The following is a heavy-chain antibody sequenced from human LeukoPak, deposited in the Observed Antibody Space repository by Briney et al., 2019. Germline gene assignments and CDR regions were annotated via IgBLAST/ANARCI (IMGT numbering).Heavy chain of an antibody. J-gene: IGHJ6*03. Sequence: SETLSLTCTVSGGSISSSSYYWGWIRQPPEKGLEWIGSIYYSGSTYYNPSLKSRVTISVDTSKNQFSLKLSSVTAADTAVYYCARHRDDSSSYYYYYMDVWGKGTTVTVSS. CDR1: GGSISSSSYY. D-gene: IGHD6-6*01. CDR2: IYYSGST. V-gene: IGHV4-39*01. CDR3: ARHRDDSSSYYYYYMDV.